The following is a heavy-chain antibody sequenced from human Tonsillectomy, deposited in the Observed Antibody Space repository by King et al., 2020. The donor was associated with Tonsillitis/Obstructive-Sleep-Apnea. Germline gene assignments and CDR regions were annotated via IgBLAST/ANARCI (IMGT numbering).Heavy chain of an antibody. D-gene: IGHD6-19*01. Sequence: VQLVESGGGLVQPGRSLRLSCAASGFTFDDYAMHWVRQAPGKGLEWVSGISWNSDNIDYADSVKGRFTISRDNAKNSLYLQMNSLRTEDTALYYCAKGCEPRSSGWYRDACDMWGQGTIVTVS. CDR3: AKGCEPRSSGWYRDACDM. CDR2: ISWNSDNI. V-gene: IGHV3-9*01. CDR1: GFTFDDYA. J-gene: IGHJ3*02.